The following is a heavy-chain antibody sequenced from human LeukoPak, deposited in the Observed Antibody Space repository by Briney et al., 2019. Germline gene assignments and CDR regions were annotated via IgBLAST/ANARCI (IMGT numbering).Heavy chain of an antibody. D-gene: IGHD6-13*01. CDR1: GYIFTGYY. V-gene: IGHV1-2*02. J-gene: IGHJ4*02. Sequence: ASVMVSCKASGYIFTGYYIHWVRQAPGQGLEWMGWINPNSGVTRYAQKFQGRVTTTRDTSINTAYMEVSRLRSDDTAVYYCARGGNWQQLVEYYLDYWGQGTLVTVSS. CDR2: INPNSGVT. CDR3: ARGGNWQQLVEYYLDY.